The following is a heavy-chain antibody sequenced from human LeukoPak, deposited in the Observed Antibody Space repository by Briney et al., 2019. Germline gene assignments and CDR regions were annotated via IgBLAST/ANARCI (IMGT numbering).Heavy chain of an antibody. D-gene: IGHD6-19*01. CDR2: IKQDGSEK. V-gene: IGHV3-7*01. Sequence: PGGSLRLSCAASGFTFSSYWMSWVRQAPGKGLEWVANIKQDGSEKYYVDSVKGRFTISRDNAKNSLYLQMNSLRAEDTAVYYCASLSSGWYPDYWGQGTLVTVSS. J-gene: IGHJ4*02. CDR3: ASLSSGWYPDY. CDR1: GFTFSSYW.